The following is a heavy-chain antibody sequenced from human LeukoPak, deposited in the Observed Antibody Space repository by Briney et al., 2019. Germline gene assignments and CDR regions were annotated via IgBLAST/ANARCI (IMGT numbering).Heavy chain of an antibody. CDR3: ARDRGYTYGHPLDY. J-gene: IGHJ4*02. Sequence: PWRSLTLSCAASGFIFSTYVIHWVRQAPGKGLEWVALIWHDGSNKYYGDSVKDRFTISRDNSKNTLYLQMDSLRDEDTAVYYCARDRGYTYGHPLDYWGQGTLFTVSS. D-gene: IGHD5-18*01. V-gene: IGHV3-33*01. CDR1: GFIFSTYV. CDR2: IWHDGSNK.